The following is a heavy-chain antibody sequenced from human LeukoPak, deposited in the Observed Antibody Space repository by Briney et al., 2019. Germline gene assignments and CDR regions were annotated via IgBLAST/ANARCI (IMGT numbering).Heavy chain of an antibody. CDR2: ISPGGPT. CDR1: GFTFINAW. J-gene: IGHJ4*02. V-gene: IGHV3-53*01. CDR3: AKDGAWLRFDD. D-gene: IGHD5-12*01. Sequence: PGGSLRLSCAASGFTFINAWMAWVRQAPGKGLEWVSGISPGGPTYYADSVKGRFTISRDDSKNTLYLQMKNLRAEDTAVYYCAKDGAWLRFDDWGQGILVSVSS.